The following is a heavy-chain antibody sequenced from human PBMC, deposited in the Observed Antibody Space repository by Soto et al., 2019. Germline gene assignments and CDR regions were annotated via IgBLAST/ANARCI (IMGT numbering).Heavy chain of an antibody. CDR1: GFTFSAYG. CDR3: AKESRSSAVTATRVYGMDV. Sequence: GGSLRLSCTPSGFTFSAYGMHWVRQAPGKGLEWVAAVSHDGTNKYYGDSVRGRFTISRGNSKNTLYLQMNTLRNEDTAVYYCAKESRSSAVTATRVYGMDVWGQGTTVTVSS. J-gene: IGHJ6*02. V-gene: IGHV3-30*18. D-gene: IGHD2-21*02. CDR2: VSHDGTNK.